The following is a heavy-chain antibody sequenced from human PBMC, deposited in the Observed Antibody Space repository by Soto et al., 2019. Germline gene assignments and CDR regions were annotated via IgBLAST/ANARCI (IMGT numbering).Heavy chain of an antibody. V-gene: IGHV3-30*18. D-gene: IGHD3-22*01. CDR1: GFTFSSYG. Sequence: GGSLRLSCAASGFTFSSYGMHWVRQAPGKGLEWVAVISYDGSNKYYADSVKGRFTISRDNSKNTLYLQMNSLRAEDTAVYYCAKDLRKIVVAITDFDYWGQGTLVTVSS. CDR2: ISYDGSNK. CDR3: AKDLRKIVVAITDFDY. J-gene: IGHJ4*02.